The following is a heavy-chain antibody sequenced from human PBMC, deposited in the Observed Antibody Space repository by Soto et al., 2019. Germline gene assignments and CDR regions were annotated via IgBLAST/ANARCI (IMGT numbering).Heavy chain of an antibody. CDR2: IRYDGSNE. V-gene: IGHV3-33*01. CDR3: ARDGVGATTSFGYFDY. CDR1: GFSFGGYG. J-gene: IGHJ4*02. Sequence: QVQLVESGGGVVQPGRSLRLSCAASGFSFGGYGMHWVRQAPGKGLEWVAVIRYDGSNEYYADSAKGRFTISRDNSKNTLYLQMNSLRAEDTAVYYCARDGVGATTSFGYFDYWGQGTLVTVSS. D-gene: IGHD1-26*01.